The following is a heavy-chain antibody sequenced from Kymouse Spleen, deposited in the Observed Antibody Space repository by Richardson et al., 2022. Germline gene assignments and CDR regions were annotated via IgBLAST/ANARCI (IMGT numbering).Heavy chain of an antibody. CDR2: INHSGST. J-gene: IGHJ4*02. D-gene: IGHD6-6*01. Sequence: QVQLQQWGAGLLKPSETLSLTCAVYGGSFSGYYWSWIRQPPGKGLEWIGEINHSGSTNYNPSLKSRVTISVDTSKNQFSLKLSSVTAADTAVYYCARGARQDFDYWGQGTLVTVSS. CDR1: GGSFSGYY. CDR3: ARGARQDFDY. V-gene: IGHV4-34*01.